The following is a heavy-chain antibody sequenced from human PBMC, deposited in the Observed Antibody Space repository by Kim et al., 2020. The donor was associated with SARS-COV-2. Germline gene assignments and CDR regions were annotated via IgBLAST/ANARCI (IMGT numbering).Heavy chain of an antibody. V-gene: IGHV4-59*01. D-gene: IGHD2-2*01. CDR2: IYYGDTT. CDR1: GDSISYYY. J-gene: IGHJ4*02. Sequence: SETLSLTCTVSGDSISYYYCSWIRQFPGKGLEWIGYIYYGDTTDYNPSLKSRVTISVDTSKNEFSLELTSVTAADTAIYYCVRSEGRASWRQFDYWGRGVLVTVSS. CDR3: VRSEGRASWRQFDY.